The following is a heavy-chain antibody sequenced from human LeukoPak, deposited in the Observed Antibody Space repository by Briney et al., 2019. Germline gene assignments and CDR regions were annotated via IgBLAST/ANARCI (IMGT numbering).Heavy chain of an antibody. J-gene: IGHJ4*02. CDR2: IYYSGST. Sequence: PSETLSLTCTVSGGFISSHYWIWIRHPPGKGLEWIGYIYYSGSTNYNPSLKSRVTISIDTSKNQFSLKLSSVTAADTAVYYWARGTTVTTPDYWGQGTLVTVSS. D-gene: IGHD4-17*01. CDR1: GGFISSHY. CDR3: ARGTTVTTPDY. V-gene: IGHV4-59*08.